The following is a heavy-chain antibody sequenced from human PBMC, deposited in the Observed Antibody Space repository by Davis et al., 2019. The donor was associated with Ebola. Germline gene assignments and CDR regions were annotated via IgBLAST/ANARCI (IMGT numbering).Heavy chain of an antibody. J-gene: IGHJ6*02. Sequence: HSQTLSLTCAISGDSVSLNSAGWNWIRQSPSGGLEWLGRTYYKSKWYNDYAVSVKSRIIVNLDTSKNQFFLHLNSVTPEDTAVYYCARGSRNMDVWGQGTTVTVSS. CDR3: ARGSRNMDV. CDR1: GDSVSLNSAG. V-gene: IGHV6-1*01. CDR2: TYYKSKWYN.